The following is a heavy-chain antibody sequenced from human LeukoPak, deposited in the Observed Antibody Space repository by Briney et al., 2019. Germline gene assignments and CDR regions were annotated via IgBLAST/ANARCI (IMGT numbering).Heavy chain of an antibody. CDR1: GYTFTGYY. J-gene: IGHJ5*02. Sequence: ASVKVSCKASGYTFTGYYMHWVRQAPGQGLEWMGWINPNSGGTNYAQKFQGRVTITADESTSTAYMELSSLRSEDTAVYYCATHLGYCSSTSCFSENWFDPWGQGTLVTVSS. CDR3: ATHLGYCSSTSCFSENWFDP. CDR2: INPNSGGT. D-gene: IGHD2-2*01. V-gene: IGHV1-2*02.